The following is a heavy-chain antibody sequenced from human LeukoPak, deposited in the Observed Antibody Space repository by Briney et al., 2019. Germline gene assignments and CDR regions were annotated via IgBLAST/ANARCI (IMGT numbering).Heavy chain of an antibody. CDR3: ARGAKAGF. J-gene: IGHJ4*02. CDR1: GGAITNYY. V-gene: IGHV4-59*01. Sequence: SETLSLTCGVSGGAITNYYWSWIRQPPGKGLEWIGYIYYSGSTYYNPSLKSRVTISVDTSKNQFSLKLSSVTAADTAVYYCARGAKAGFWGQGILVTVSS. CDR2: IYYSGST.